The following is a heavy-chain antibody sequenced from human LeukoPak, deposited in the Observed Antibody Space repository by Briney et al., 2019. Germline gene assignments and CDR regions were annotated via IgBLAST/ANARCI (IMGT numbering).Heavy chain of an antibody. V-gene: IGHV4-59*01. Sequence: SGTLSLTCTVSGGSISSYYWSWIRQPPGKGLEWIGYIYYSGSINYNPSLKSRVTISVDTSKNQFSLKLSSVTAADTAVYYCAGSIAVAGKGGGIDYWGQGTLVTVST. CDR2: IYYSGSI. J-gene: IGHJ4*02. CDR3: AGSIAVAGKGGGIDY. D-gene: IGHD6-19*01. CDR1: GGSISSYY.